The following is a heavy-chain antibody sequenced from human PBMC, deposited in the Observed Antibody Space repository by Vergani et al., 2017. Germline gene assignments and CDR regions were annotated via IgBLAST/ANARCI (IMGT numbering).Heavy chain of an antibody. J-gene: IGHJ4*02. CDR2: ISGIGGST. CDR3: AKWQAWFGTPGGGY. V-gene: IGHV3-23*01. CDR1: GFTFSSYA. Sequence: EVQLLESGGGLVQPGGSLRLSCAASGFTFSSYAMSWVRQAPGKGLEWVSAISGIGGSTYYADSVKGRFTISRDNSKNTLYLQMNSLRAEDTAVNYCAKWQAWFGTPGGGYGGQGTLVTVSS. D-gene: IGHD3-10*01.